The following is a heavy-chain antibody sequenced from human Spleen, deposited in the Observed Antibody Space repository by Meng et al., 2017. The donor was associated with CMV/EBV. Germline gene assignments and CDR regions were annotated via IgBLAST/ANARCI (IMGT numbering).Heavy chain of an antibody. Sequence: ASVKVSCKASGYIFTNYGINWVRQAPGQGLEWMGWISAYNGDTNYEQNLQGRVTMTTDTPTSTAYMVLRGLRSEDTAVYYCARESLRNWGSGAVRGYYFDYWGQGTLVTVSS. V-gene: IGHV1-18*01. CDR1: GYIFTNYG. CDR2: ISAYNGDT. D-gene: IGHD7-27*01. CDR3: ARESLRNWGSGAVRGYYFDY. J-gene: IGHJ4*02.